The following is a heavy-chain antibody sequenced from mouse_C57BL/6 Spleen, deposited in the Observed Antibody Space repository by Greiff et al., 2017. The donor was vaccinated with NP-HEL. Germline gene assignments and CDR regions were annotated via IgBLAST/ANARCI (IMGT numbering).Heavy chain of an antibody. CDR3: ASGTGAWFAY. J-gene: IGHJ3*01. CDR1: GYTFTDYN. D-gene: IGHD1-1*02. V-gene: IGHV1-22*01. Sequence: EVQLQQSGPELVKPGASVKMSCKASGYTFTDYNMHWVKQSHGKSLEWIGYINPNNGGTSSNQKFKGKATLTVNKSSSTAYMELRSLTSEDSAVYYCASGTGAWFAYWGQGTLVTVSA. CDR2: INPNNGGT.